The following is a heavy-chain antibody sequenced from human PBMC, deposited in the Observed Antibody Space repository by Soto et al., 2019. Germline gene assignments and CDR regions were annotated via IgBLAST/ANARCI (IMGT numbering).Heavy chain of an antibody. D-gene: IGHD3-10*01. J-gene: IGHJ4*02. CDR1: GYTFTTYA. CDR3: ARDAGPVNDY. Sequence: EASVKVSCKASGYTFTTYAMHWVRQAPGQRLEWMGWINAGNGNTKYSQKFQGRLTIARDTSASTAYMELSSLRSEDTAVYYCARDAGPVNDYWGQGTLVIVSS. V-gene: IGHV1-3*01. CDR2: INAGNGNT.